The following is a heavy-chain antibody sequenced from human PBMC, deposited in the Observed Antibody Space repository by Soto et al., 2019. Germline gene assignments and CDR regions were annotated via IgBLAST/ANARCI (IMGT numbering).Heavy chain of an antibody. Sequence: PSETLSLTCAVYGGSFSGYYWSWIRQPPGKGLEWIGEINHSGSTNYNPSLKSRVTISVDTSKNQFSLKLSSVTAADTAVYYCARGLELLLDHWFDPWGQGTLVTVSS. CDR2: INHSGST. J-gene: IGHJ5*02. V-gene: IGHV4-34*01. D-gene: IGHD2-15*01. CDR1: GGSFSGYY. CDR3: ARGLELLLDHWFDP.